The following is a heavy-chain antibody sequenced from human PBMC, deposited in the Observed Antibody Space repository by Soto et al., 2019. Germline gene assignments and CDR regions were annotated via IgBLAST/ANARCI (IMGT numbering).Heavy chain of an antibody. V-gene: IGHV4-34*01. CDR1: GGSISSYY. J-gene: IGHJ5*02. Sequence: PSETLSLTCTVSGGSISSYYWSWIRQPPGKGLEWIGEINHSGSTNYNPSLKSRVTISVDTSKNQFSLKLSSVTAADTAVYYCARARSYSSGRYSGIRTQNWFDPRGQGTLVTVS. CDR2: INHSGST. D-gene: IGHD6-19*01. CDR3: ARARSYSSGRYSGIRTQNWFDP.